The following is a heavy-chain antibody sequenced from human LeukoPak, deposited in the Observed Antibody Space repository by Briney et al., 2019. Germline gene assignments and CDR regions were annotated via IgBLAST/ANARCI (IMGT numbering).Heavy chain of an antibody. J-gene: IGHJ4*02. CDR3: ARAGYYYDSSGYFN. CDR2: FGSSGGPI. V-gene: IGHV3-11*04. Sequence: GGSLRLFCAASGFTFSDYYMSWIRQAPGKGLEWVSYFGSSGGPIYYADSLKGRFTISRDNAKNSLYLQMNSLGAEDTAVYYCARAGYYYDSSGYFNWGQGTLVTVSS. D-gene: IGHD3-22*01. CDR1: GFTFSDYY.